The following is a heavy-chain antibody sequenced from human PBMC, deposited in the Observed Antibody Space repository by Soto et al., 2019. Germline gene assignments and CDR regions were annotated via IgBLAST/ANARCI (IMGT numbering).Heavy chain of an antibody. Sequence: GGSLRLACTASGFTFSDYVMSWVRQAPGKGLEWVAVVWYDGNNKYYADSVKGRFTISRDTSKNTLYLQMNSLRAEDTAVYYCAREKFSIAAAGPFDYWGQGTLVTVSS. D-gene: IGHD6-13*01. CDR2: VWYDGNNK. CDR3: AREKFSIAAAGPFDY. CDR1: GFTFSDYV. J-gene: IGHJ4*01. V-gene: IGHV3-33*08.